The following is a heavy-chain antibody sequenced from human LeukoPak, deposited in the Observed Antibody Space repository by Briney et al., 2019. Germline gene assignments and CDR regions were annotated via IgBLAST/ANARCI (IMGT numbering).Heavy chain of an antibody. CDR2: INPKIGGT. CDR3: ALYNGYDWEFDY. V-gene: IGHV1-2*02. D-gene: IGHD5-12*01. J-gene: IGHJ4*02. CDR1: GYTFTRYY. Sequence: ASVTVSCQASGYTFTRYYLHWVRQAPGQGVECMGWINPKIGGTNDAQKFQGRVTMTSDTSISTAYMELSRLRSDDPAVYYCALYNGYDWEFDYWGQGTLVTVSS.